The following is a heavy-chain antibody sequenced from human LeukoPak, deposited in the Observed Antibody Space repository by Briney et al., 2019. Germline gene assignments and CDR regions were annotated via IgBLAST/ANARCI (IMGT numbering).Heavy chain of an antibody. CDR3: ARGVAAADPYYFDY. D-gene: IGHD6-13*01. Sequence: SETLSLTCTVSGGSISSSSYYWGWIRQPPGKGLEWIGSIYYSGSTYYNPSLKSRVTISVDTSKNQFSLKLSSVTAADTAVYYCARGVAAADPYYFDYWGQGTLVTVSS. CDR1: GGSISSSSYY. CDR2: IYYSGST. J-gene: IGHJ4*02. V-gene: IGHV4-39*07.